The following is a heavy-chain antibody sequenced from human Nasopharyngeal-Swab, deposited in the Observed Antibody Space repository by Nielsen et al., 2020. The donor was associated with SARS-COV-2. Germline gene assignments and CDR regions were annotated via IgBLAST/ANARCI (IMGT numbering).Heavy chain of an antibody. CDR2: ISAYNGST. Sequence: ASVKVSCKASGYTFTSYGISWVRQAPGQGLEWMGWISAYNGSTNYAQKLQGRVTMTTDTSTSTAYMELRSLRSDDTAVYYCARTADTIFGVVISSRFDPWGQGTLVTVSS. CDR3: ARTADTIFGVVISSRFDP. V-gene: IGHV1-18*01. J-gene: IGHJ5*02. D-gene: IGHD3-3*01. CDR1: GYTFTSYG.